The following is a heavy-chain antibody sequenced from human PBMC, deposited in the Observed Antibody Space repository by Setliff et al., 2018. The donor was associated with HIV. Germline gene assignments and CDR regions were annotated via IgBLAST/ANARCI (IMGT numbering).Heavy chain of an antibody. CDR3: ARDTGWKIDI. V-gene: IGHV3-23*01. Sequence: LRLSCAVSGFTLSTFSMSWVRQAPGKGLEWVSAISSKDGSTYYADSVRGRFTISRDNAKSSLYLQMNSLRAEDTAVYYCARDTGWKIDIWGQGTMVTVSS. CDR2: ISSKDGST. CDR1: GFTLSTFS. D-gene: IGHD1-1*01. J-gene: IGHJ3*02.